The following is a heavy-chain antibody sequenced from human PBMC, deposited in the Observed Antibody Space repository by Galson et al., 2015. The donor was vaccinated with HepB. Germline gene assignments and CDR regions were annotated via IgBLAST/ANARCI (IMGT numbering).Heavy chain of an antibody. D-gene: IGHD3-16*01. CDR1: GDSVSSNSAA. V-gene: IGHV6-1*01. CDR3: ARWGTLFNYQEGSYGMDV. CDR2: AYYRSKWDN. J-gene: IGHJ6*02. Sequence: CAISGDSVSSNSAAWNWIRQSPSRGLEWLGRAYYRSKWDNDYAVSVKSRITINPDTSKNQFSLQLNSVTPEDTAVYYCARWGTLFNYQEGSYGMDVWGQGTTVTVSS.